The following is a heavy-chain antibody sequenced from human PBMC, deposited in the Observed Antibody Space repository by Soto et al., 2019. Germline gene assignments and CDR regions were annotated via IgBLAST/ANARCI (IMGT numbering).Heavy chain of an antibody. D-gene: IGHD5-12*01. CDR3: VRSVRNRGYELSY. V-gene: IGHV2-5*02. J-gene: IGHJ4*02. Sequence: SGPTLVNPTQTLTLTCTFSGFSLSTYGVGVGWIRQPPGKALEWLAIIFWDDDKRYSPSLRSRVTITKDTSKNQVVLTMTNMDPVDAATYFFVRSVRNRGYELSYWGQGILVTVSS. CDR1: GFSLSTYGVG. CDR2: IFWDDDK.